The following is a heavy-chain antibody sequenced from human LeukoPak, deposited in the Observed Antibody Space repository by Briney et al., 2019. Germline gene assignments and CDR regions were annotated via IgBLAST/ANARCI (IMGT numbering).Heavy chain of an antibody. J-gene: IGHJ3*02. CDR1: DGSIINNNHY. CDR2: ISYSGGT. Sequence: SETLSLTCTVSDGSIINNNHYWGRTRQPPGTGLEWIGSISYSGGTAYNPSLRSRVTISVDTSKNQFSLKVNSVTAADTAVYYCAREVEYYDSSGYRPHAFDIWGQGTLVTVSS. V-gene: IGHV4-39*02. D-gene: IGHD3-22*01. CDR3: AREVEYYDSSGYRPHAFDI.